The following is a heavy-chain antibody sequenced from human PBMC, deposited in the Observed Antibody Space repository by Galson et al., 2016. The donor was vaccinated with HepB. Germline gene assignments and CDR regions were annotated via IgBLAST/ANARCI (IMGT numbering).Heavy chain of an antibody. D-gene: IGHD6-19*01. CDR3: ARRSGWTNDAFDI. CDR1: GYTFTSYG. J-gene: IGHJ3*02. CDR2: ISAYNGNI. V-gene: IGHV1-18*01. Sequence: VKVSCKASGYTFTSYGFSWVRQAPGQGLEWIGWISAYNGNINYAQKFQGRVTMTTDTSTSTAYMELRSLRSDDAAVYYCARRSGWTNDAFDIWGQGTMVAVSS.